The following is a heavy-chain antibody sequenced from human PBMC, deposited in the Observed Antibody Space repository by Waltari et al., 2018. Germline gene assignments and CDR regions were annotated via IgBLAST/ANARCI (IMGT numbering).Heavy chain of an antibody. CDR2: IYYTGST. CDR1: GGSISSYY. CDR3: ARVARILEWYYMDV. J-gene: IGHJ6*03. D-gene: IGHD3-3*01. V-gene: IGHV4-59*01. Sequence: QVQLQESGPGLVKPSETLSLTCTVSGGSISSYYWSWIRQPPGKGLEWIAYIYYTGSTNYNPSLKSRATTSVDTSKNQFSLKVSSVTAADTAVYYCARVARILEWYYMDVWGKGTTVTVSS.